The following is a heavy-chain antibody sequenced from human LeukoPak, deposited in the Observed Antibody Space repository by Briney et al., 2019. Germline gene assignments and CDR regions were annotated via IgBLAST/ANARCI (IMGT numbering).Heavy chain of an antibody. CDR1: GFTFSSYD. CDR2: IGTAGDT. D-gene: IGHD4-17*01. J-gene: IGHJ3*02. Sequence: PGGSLRLSCAASGFTFSSYDMHWVRHATGKGLEWVSAIGTAGDTYYPGSVKGRFTISRENAKNSLYLQMNSLRAGDTAVYYCARATTVTTYDAFDIWGQGTMVTVSS. CDR3: ARATTVTTYDAFDI. V-gene: IGHV3-13*04.